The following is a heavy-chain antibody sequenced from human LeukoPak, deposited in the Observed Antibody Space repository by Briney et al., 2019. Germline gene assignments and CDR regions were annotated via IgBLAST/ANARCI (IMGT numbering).Heavy chain of an antibody. CDR1: GYTLTELS. Sequence: ASVKVSCKVSGYTLTELSMHWVRQAPGKGLEWMGGFGPEDGETIYAQKFQGRVTMTEDTSTDTAYMELSSLRSEDTAVYYCAITPGLGATNSDYWGQGTLVTVSS. CDR2: FGPEDGET. V-gene: IGHV1-24*01. J-gene: IGHJ4*02. D-gene: IGHD1-26*01. CDR3: AITPGLGATNSDY.